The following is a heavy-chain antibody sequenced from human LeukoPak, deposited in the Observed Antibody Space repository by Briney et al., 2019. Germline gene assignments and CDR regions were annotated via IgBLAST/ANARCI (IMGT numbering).Heavy chain of an antibody. CDR2: INVDGSST. Sequence: PGESLRLSCAASGFTFSSCCMHWVRQVPGKGLVWVSRINVDGSSTTYADSVKGRFTISRDNAKNTLLLQMNSLRAEDTGVYFCTRASYCAYVAPLDLWGQGTLVTVSS. D-gene: IGHD3-16*01. J-gene: IGHJ5*02. CDR3: TRASYCAYVAPLDL. CDR1: GFTFSSCC. V-gene: IGHV3-74*01.